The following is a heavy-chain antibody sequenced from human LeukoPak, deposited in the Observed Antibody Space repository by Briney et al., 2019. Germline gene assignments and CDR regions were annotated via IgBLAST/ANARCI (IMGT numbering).Heavy chain of an antibody. CDR1: GFTFDDYA. CDR3: ASSTTTVTTSRYFDH. Sequence: GGSLRLSCAASGFTFDDYAMHWVRQAPGKGLEWVSHISSRSSDIYYADSVKGRFTISRDNAKNSMFLQMNSLRAEDTAVYYCASSTTTVTTSRYFDHWGQGTLVTVSS. J-gene: IGHJ4*02. V-gene: IGHV3-48*01. D-gene: IGHD4-11*01. CDR2: ISSRSSDI.